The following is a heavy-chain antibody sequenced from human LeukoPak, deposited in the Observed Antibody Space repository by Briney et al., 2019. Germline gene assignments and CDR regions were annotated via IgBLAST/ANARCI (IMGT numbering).Heavy chain of an antibody. CDR3: ATSTVVTPAAFPSDY. D-gene: IGHD4-23*01. J-gene: IGHJ4*02. CDR2: IIPIFGTA. V-gene: IGHV1-69*01. Sequence: ASVKVSCKASGGTFSSYAISWVRQAPGQGLEWMGGIIPIFGTANYAQKFQGRVTITADESTSTAYMELSSLRSEDTAVYYCATSTVVTPAAFPSDYWGQGTLVTVSS. CDR1: GGTFSSYA.